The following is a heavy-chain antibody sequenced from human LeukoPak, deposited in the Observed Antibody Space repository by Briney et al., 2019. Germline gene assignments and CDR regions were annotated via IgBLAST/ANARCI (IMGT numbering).Heavy chain of an antibody. D-gene: IGHD1-26*01. Sequence: GGSLRLSCAASGFTFSSYVMSWVRQAPGKGLEWVSGISGSGGSTYHADSVKGRFTISRDNSKNTLYVQMNSLRAEDTAVYYCAKGKGGGYYEGFDYWGQGTLVTVSS. CDR1: GFTFSSYV. V-gene: IGHV3-23*01. J-gene: IGHJ4*02. CDR3: AKGKGGGYYEGFDY. CDR2: ISGSGGST.